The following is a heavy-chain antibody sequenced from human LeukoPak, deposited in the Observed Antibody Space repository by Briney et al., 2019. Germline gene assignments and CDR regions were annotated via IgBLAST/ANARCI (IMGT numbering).Heavy chain of an antibody. CDR2: INHSGST. V-gene: IGHV4-34*01. J-gene: IGHJ4*02. CDR1: GGSFSGYY. CDR3: ARDFRGFLEWYRLDY. Sequence: SETLSLTCAVYGGSFSGYYWSWIRQPPGKGLEWIGEINHSGSTNYNPSLKSRVTISVDTSKNQFSLKLSSVTAADTAVYYCARDFRGFLEWYRLDYWGQGTLVTVSS. D-gene: IGHD3-3*01.